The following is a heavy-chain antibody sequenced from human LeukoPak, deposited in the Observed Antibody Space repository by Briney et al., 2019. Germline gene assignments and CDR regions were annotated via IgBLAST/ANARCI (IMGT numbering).Heavy chain of an antibody. V-gene: IGHV3-21*01. CDR2: ISSSSSYI. D-gene: IGHD3-10*01. CDR1: GFTFSSYS. CDR3: ARDRASWGFGELLYYYDMDV. J-gene: IGHJ6*02. Sequence: PGGSLRLSCAASGFTFSSYSMNWVRQAPGKGLEWVSSISSSSSYIYYADSVKGRFTISRDNAKNSLYLQMNSLRAEDTAVYYCARDRASWGFGELLYYYDMDVWGQGTTVTVSS.